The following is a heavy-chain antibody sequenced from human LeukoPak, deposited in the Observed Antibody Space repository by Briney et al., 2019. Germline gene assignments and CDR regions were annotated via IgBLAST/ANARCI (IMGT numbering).Heavy chain of an antibody. Sequence: GGSLRLSCAASGFTFDDYGMSWVRQAPGKGLEWVTVISYDGTNKYYADSVKGRFTISRDNSKNALYLQMNSLRAEDTAVYYCARDWGSSWYYFDYWGQGNLVTVSS. CDR2: ISYDGTNK. CDR1: GFTFDDYG. D-gene: IGHD6-13*01. V-gene: IGHV3-30*03. CDR3: ARDWGSSWYYFDY. J-gene: IGHJ4*02.